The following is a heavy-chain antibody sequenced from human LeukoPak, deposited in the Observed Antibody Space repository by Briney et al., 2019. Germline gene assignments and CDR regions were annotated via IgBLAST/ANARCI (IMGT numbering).Heavy chain of an antibody. V-gene: IGHV1-2*02. D-gene: IGHD5-18*01. CDR3: ARTQQAIEIFDY. CDR2: INPNSGGT. Sequence: ASVKVSCKASGYTFTGYYMHWVRQAPGQGLEWMGWINPNSGGTNYAQKFQGRVTMTRDTSISTAYMELSRLRSDDTAVYYCARTQQAIEIFDYWGQGTLVTVSS. J-gene: IGHJ4*02. CDR1: GYTFTGYY.